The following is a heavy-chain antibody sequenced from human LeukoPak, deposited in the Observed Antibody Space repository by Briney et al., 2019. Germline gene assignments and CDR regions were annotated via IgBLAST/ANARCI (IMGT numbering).Heavy chain of an antibody. J-gene: IGHJ3*02. CDR2: IKRDGSEK. CDR1: GFTFRSYW. CDR3: ARYYCSGGSCFDAFDI. V-gene: IGHV3-7*01. D-gene: IGHD2-15*01. Sequence: GGSLRISCAASGFTFRSYWMSWVRQAPGKGLEWVANIKRDGSEKFQVDSVKGRFTISRDNAKNSLYLQMNSLRAEDTAVYYCARYYCSGGSCFDAFDIWGQGTMVTVSS.